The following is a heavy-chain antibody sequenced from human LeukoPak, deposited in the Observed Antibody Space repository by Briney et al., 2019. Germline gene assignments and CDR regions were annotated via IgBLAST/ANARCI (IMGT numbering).Heavy chain of an antibody. J-gene: IGHJ4*02. V-gene: IGHV1-46*01. CDR1: GYTFTSYY. Sequence: ASVNVSCKASGYTFTSYYIHWIRQAPGQGLEWMGVVNPSGGATTSAQKFQGRITMTKDTSASTVYMELSSLTSEDTAVYYCARGLRSSGYTYWGQGALVTVSS. D-gene: IGHD3-22*01. CDR2: VNPSGGAT. CDR3: ARGLRSSGYTY.